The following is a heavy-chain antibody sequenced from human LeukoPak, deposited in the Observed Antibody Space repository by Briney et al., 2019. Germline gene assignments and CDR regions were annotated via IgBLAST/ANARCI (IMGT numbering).Heavy chain of an antibody. J-gene: IGHJ4*02. D-gene: IGHD3-10*01. CDR3: ARQTLGVRGAEWDY. Sequence: PGESLKISCKGSGYSFTSYWIGWVRQMPGKGLEWMGIINPDDSDIRYSPSFQGQVTIAADKSIGTAYLQWSSLKASDTAMYYCARQTLGVRGAEWDYWGQGTLVTVSS. V-gene: IGHV5-51*01. CDR1: GYSFTSYW. CDR2: INPDDSDI.